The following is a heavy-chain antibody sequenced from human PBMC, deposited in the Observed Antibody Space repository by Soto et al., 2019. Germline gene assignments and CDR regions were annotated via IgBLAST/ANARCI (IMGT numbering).Heavy chain of an antibody. CDR2: IYPDESDT. CDR1: GYSFTKYW. D-gene: IGHD1-26*01. CDR3: ARHPGGKGGNAFDI. J-gene: IGHJ3*02. V-gene: IGHV5-51*01. Sequence: PGESLKISCKGSGYSFTKYWIGWVRQMPGKGLEWMAIIYPDESDTRYSPSFQGQVTISADNSISTAYLQWSSLKASDTAMYYCARHPGGKGGNAFDIWGQGTMVTVSS.